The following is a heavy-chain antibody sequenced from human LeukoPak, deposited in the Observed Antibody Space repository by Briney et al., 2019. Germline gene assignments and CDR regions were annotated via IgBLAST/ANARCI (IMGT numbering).Heavy chain of an antibody. Sequence: GGSLRLSCAASGFSFSSYGMHWVRQVPGKGLEWVAVISYDGSNKYHADSVKGRFTISRDNSKNTLYLQMNSLRAEDTAVYYCAKRMGPSIAAADLDYWGQGTLVTVSS. CDR1: GFSFSSYG. CDR3: AKRMGPSIAAADLDY. CDR2: ISYDGSNK. V-gene: IGHV3-30*18. J-gene: IGHJ4*02. D-gene: IGHD6-13*01.